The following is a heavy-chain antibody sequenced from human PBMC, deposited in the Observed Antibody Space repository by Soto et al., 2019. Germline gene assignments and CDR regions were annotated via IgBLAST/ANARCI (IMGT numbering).Heavy chain of an antibody. Sequence: EASVKVSCKASGYTFTSYGISWVRQAPGQGLEWMGWISAYNGNTNYAQKLQGRVTMTTDTSTSTAYMELRSLRSDDTAVYYCAREIRFRGVYYFGYWGQGTLVTVSS. CDR3: AREIRFRGVYYFGY. CDR2: ISAYNGNT. V-gene: IGHV1-18*01. D-gene: IGHD3-10*01. CDR1: GYTFTSYG. J-gene: IGHJ4*02.